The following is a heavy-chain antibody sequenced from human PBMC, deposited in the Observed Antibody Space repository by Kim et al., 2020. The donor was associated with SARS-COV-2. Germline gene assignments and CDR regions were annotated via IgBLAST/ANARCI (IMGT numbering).Heavy chain of an antibody. CDR1: GYTFIDHT. V-gene: IGHV1-2*02. Sequence: ASVKVSCKTSGYTFIDHTLHWVRQVPGQGLEWMAWIIPKSGDTNSPQKFKGRVTVTRDPSSNTAYMELSRLRADDTAGYLCAREARALAPCGLDVWGQGT. D-gene: IGHD3-3*02. CDR3: AREARALAPCGLDV. CDR2: IIPKSGDT. J-gene: IGHJ6*02.